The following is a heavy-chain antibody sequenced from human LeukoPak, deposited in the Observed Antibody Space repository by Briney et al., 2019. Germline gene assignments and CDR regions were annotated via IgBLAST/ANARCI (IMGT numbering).Heavy chain of an antibody. J-gene: IGHJ2*01. CDR3: ARGMTHGYFDL. CDR1: GGSISSSGY. CDR2: IHYRGST. Sequence: SQTLSLTCTVSGGSISSSGYWSWIRQHPGKGLEWIGYIHYRGSTCYNPSLKSRVTISVDTSKNQFSLKLSFVTAADTAVYYCARGMTHGYFDLWGRGTLVTVSS. V-gene: IGHV4-31*03.